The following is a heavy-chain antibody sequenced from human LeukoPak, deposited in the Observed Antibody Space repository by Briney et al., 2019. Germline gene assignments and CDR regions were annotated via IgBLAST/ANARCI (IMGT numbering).Heavy chain of an antibody. D-gene: IGHD3-10*01. J-gene: IGHJ4*02. V-gene: IGHV3-74*01. CDR2: IKSDGSST. CDR3: ARSSEFDY. CDR1: GFTFSSHW. Sequence: HPGGSLRLSCAASGFTFSSHWMHWVRQAPGKGLVWVSRIKSDGSSTRYADSVKGRFTISRDNAKNSLYLQMNSLRAEDTAVYYSARSSEFDYWGQGTLVTVSS.